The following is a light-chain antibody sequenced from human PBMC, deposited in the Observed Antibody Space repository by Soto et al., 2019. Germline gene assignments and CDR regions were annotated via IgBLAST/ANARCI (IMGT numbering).Light chain of an antibody. Sequence: DIQMTQSPSSLSASVGDRVTISCRASQSISSYLNWYQQKPGKAPKLLIYAASSLQSGVPSRFSGSGSETDFTLTISSLQPDDFATYSCQQTYNTPRTFGPGTKVDIK. J-gene: IGKJ3*01. CDR3: QQTYNTPRT. CDR2: AAS. CDR1: QSISSY. V-gene: IGKV1-39*01.